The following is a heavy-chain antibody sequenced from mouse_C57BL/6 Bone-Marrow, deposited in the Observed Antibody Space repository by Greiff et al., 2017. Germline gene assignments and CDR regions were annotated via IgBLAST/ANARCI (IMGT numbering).Heavy chain of an antibody. CDR1: GFTFSDAW. CDR3: TRGATVVARYAMDY. D-gene: IGHD1-1*01. CDR2: IRNKANNHAT. Sequence: EVKLEESGGGLVQPGGSMKLSCAASGFTFSDAWMDWVRQSPEKGLEWVAEIRNKANNHATYYAESVKGRFTISRDDSTSSVYLQMNSLRAEDTGIYYCTRGATVVARYAMDYWGQGTSVTVSS. V-gene: IGHV6-6*01. J-gene: IGHJ4*01.